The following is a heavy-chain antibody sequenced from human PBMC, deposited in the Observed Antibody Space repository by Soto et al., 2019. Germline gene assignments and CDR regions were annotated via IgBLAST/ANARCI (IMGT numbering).Heavy chain of an antibody. J-gene: IGHJ4*02. V-gene: IGHV3-15*07. CDR3: ATAPGYWGSAPLDF. Sequence: DVQLVESGGGLVKPGGSLRLSCVASGLTFSDAWMNWLRQVPGKGPEWVARIRSQSDGGTRDYTAPVNGRFTISRDDSKSTLYLQMNSLKTADTAIYYCATAPGYWGSAPLDFWGQGPLVTVSS. CDR1: GLTFSDAW. D-gene: IGHD7-27*01. CDR2: IRSQSDGGTR.